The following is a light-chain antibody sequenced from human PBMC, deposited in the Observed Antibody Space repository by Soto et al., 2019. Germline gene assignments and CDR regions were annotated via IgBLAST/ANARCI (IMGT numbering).Light chain of an antibody. Sequence: IVIAQSPCTLSVSPGESATLSCRARQSVSTNLAWYQQKPCQAHRLLIYHTTTRATGIPDRFSGSGALTGFTLTVSGLESEDIGVYSGQQDGSADTFGVGVKV. J-gene: IGKJ4*01. CDR2: HTT. CDR1: QSVSTN. V-gene: IGKV3D-15*01. CDR3: QQDGSADT.